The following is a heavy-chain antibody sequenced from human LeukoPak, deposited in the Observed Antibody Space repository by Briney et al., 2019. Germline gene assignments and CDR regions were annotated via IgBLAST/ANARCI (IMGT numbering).Heavy chain of an antibody. V-gene: IGHV4-61*02. D-gene: IGHD2-2*02. J-gene: IGHJ4*02. CDR2: IYTSGST. Sequence: SQTLSLTCTVSGGSIRSGSYYWSWIRQPAGKGLEWIGRIYTSGSTNYNPSLKSRVTISVDTSKNQFSLKLSSVTAADTALYYCARGSCSSTSCYMGDYWGQGTLVTVSS. CDR3: ARGSCSSTSCYMGDY. CDR1: GGSIRSGSYY.